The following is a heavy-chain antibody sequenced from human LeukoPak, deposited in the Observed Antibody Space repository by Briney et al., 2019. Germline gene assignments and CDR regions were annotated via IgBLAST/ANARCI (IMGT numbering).Heavy chain of an antibody. J-gene: IGHJ4*02. D-gene: IGHD3-10*01. Sequence: GGSLRLSCVGSGFIFSDYPIHWVRQAPGKGLVWVSRIKSDGSSTSYADSVKGRFTISRDNAKNTLYLQMNSLRAEDTAVYYCARDPWGSGTYWGQGTLVTVSS. V-gene: IGHV3-74*01. CDR3: ARDPWGSGTY. CDR2: IKSDGSST. CDR1: GFIFSDYP.